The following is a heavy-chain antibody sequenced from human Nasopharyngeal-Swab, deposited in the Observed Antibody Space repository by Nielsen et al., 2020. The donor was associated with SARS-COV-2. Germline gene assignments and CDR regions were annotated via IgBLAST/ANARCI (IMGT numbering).Heavy chain of an antibody. D-gene: IGHD2-21*02. CDR1: GFTFSSYG. J-gene: IGHJ3*02. V-gene: IGHV3-33*01. CDR2: IWYDGSNK. Sequence: GESLKISCAASGFTFSSYGMHWVRQAPGKGLEWVAVIWYDGSNKYYADSVKGRFTISRDNSKNTLYLQMNSLRAEDTAVYYCAGGYCGGDCSPKPGAFDIWGQGTMVTVSS. CDR3: AGGYCGGDCSPKPGAFDI.